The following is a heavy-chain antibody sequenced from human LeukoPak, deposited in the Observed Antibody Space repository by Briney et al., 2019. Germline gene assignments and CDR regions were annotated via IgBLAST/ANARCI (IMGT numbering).Heavy chain of an antibody. J-gene: IGHJ4*02. CDR3: ARDEDRYSGYDRPTDY. Sequence: GGSLRLSCAASGFTFSSYGMHWVRQAPGKGLEWVAVIWYDGSNKYYADSVKGRFTISRDNSKNTLYLQMNSLRAEDTAVYYCARDEDRYSGYDRPTDYWGQGTLVTVSS. D-gene: IGHD5-12*01. V-gene: IGHV3-33*01. CDR1: GFTFSSYG. CDR2: IWYDGSNK.